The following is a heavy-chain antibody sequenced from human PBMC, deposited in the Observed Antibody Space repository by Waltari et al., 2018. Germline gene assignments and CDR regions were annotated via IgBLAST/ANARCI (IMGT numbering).Heavy chain of an antibody. J-gene: IGHJ3*01. V-gene: IGHV3-53*02. CDR2: IYAGGAS. Sequence: EVQLVETGGALIHPGGSLRLSCAASEFIVRNNYMAWVRQAPGKGLEWVSVIYAGGASDSPDSVRGRFTISRDNSKNTLYLEMNALRPDDTAVYYCATLGAYLGAFEVWGRGTMVTVSS. CDR3: ATLGAYLGAFEV. D-gene: IGHD3-16*01. CDR1: EFIVRNNY.